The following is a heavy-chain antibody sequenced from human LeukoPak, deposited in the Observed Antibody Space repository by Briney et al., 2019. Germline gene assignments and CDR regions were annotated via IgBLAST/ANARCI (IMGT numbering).Heavy chain of an antibody. CDR3: ARDLAGIAVAGSGLVGAFDI. CDR1: GFTFSSYG. Sequence: GGSLRLSCAASGFTFSSYGMHWVRQAPGKGLEWVAVIWYDGSNKYYADSVKGRFTISRDNSKNTLYLQMNSLRAEDTAVYYCARDLAGIAVAGSGLVGAFDIWGQGTMVTVSS. CDR2: IWYDGSNK. D-gene: IGHD6-19*01. J-gene: IGHJ3*02. V-gene: IGHV3-33*01.